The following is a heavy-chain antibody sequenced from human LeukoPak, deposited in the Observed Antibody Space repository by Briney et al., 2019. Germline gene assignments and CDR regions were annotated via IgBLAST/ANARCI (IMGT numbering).Heavy chain of an antibody. D-gene: IGHD5-24*01. CDR3: ARGAGYNYPYYFDY. CDR1: GFTFSSNY. CDR2: IYGGGNI. Sequence: GSLRLSCAASGFTFSSNYMNWVRQAPGKGLEWVSVIYGGGNIYYADSVKGRFTISRDNSKNTLYLQMNSLRAEDTAVYYCARGAGYNYPYYFDYWGQGTLVTVSS. J-gene: IGHJ4*02. V-gene: IGHV3-53*01.